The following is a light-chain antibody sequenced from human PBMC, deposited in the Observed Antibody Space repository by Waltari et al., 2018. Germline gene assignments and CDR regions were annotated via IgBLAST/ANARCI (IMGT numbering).Light chain of an antibody. Sequence: EVVMTQSPLSLSVTVGQPASISCRSSQSFVHSDGNTYLNWFKQRPGQSPRRLIYKVSDRDSGVPDRFSGSGSGTDFTLKISRVDAEDVGVYYCTQHTHWPWTVGQGTKVEIK. CDR1: QSFVHSDGNTY. CDR3: TQHTHWPWT. CDR2: KVS. V-gene: IGKV2-30*02. J-gene: IGKJ1*01.